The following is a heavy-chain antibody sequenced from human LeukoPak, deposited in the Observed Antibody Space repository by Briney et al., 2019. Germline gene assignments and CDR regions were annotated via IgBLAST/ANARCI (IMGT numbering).Heavy chain of an antibody. D-gene: IGHD6-6*01. CDR3: ARVNSEYHWFDP. V-gene: IGHV4-39*07. Sequence: PSETLSLTCTVSGGSISSSSYYWGWIRQPPGKGLEWIGGIYYSGSTYYNPSLKSRITISVDTSKNQFSLKLSSVTAADTAVYYCARVNSEYHWFDPWGQGTLVTVSS. CDR2: IYYSGST. J-gene: IGHJ5*02. CDR1: GGSISSSSYY.